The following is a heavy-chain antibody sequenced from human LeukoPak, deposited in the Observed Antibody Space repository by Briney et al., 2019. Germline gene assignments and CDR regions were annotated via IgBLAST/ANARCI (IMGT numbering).Heavy chain of an antibody. D-gene: IGHD4/OR15-4a*01. CDR1: GGSISSSSYY. Sequence: PSETLSLTCTVSGGSISSSSYYWGWIRQPPGKGLEWIGSIYYSGSTYYNPSLKSRVTISVDTSKNQFSLKLSSVTAADTAVNYCARVRDEDAFDIWGQGTMVTVSS. V-gene: IGHV4-39*01. J-gene: IGHJ3*02. CDR3: ARVRDEDAFDI. CDR2: IYYSGST.